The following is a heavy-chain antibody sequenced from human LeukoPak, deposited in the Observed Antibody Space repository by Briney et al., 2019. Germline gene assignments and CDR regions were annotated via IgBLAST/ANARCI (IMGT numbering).Heavy chain of an antibody. Sequence: AGGSLRLSCAASGFTFSTYSMNWVRQAPGKGLEWVSSISISSSSMYYADSMKGRFTISRDNAKNSLYLQMNSLRAEDTAVYYCARVQRGYCSSTSCYYFDFWGQGTLVTVSS. J-gene: IGHJ4*02. CDR1: GFTFSTYS. CDR3: ARVQRGYCSSTSCYYFDF. V-gene: IGHV3-21*01. D-gene: IGHD2-2*01. CDR2: ISISSSSM.